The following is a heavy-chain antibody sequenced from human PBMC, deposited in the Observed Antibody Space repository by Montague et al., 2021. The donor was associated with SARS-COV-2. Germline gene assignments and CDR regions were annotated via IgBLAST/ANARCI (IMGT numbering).Heavy chain of an antibody. V-gene: IGHV4-59*08. CDR3: ARTYYDILTGYYNRGAFDI. J-gene: IGHJ3*02. CDR2: IYYSGST. Sequence: SETLSLTCTVSGGSISSYYWSWIRQPPGKGLEWIWYIYYSGSTNYNPSLKSRVTISVDTSKNQFSLKLSSVTAADTAVYYCARTYYDILTGYYNRGAFDIWGQGTMVTVSS. D-gene: IGHD3-9*01. CDR1: GGSISSYY.